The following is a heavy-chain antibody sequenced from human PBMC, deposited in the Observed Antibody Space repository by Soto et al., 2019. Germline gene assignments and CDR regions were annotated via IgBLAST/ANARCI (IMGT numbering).Heavy chain of an antibody. CDR3: ARVDQLLFLRAETHAFDI. J-gene: IGHJ3*02. CDR1: GFTFSSYA. CDR2: ISGSGGST. D-gene: IGHD2-2*01. V-gene: IGHV3-23*01. Sequence: GGSPRLSCAASGFTFSSYAMSWVRQAPGKGLEWVSAISGSGGSTYYADSVKGRFTISRDNSKNSLYLQMNSLRAEDTAVYYCARVDQLLFLRAETHAFDIWGQGTMVTVSS.